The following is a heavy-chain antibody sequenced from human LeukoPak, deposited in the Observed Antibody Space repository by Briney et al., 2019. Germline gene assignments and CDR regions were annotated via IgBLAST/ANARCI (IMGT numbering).Heavy chain of an antibody. CDR3: AKGTFDGLGDSYYFDY. CDR1: GFTFSSYG. V-gene: IGHV3-30*18. CDR2: ISYDGSNK. J-gene: IGHJ4*02. D-gene: IGHD2-21*02. Sequence: GGSLRLSCAASGFTFSSYGMHWVRQAPGKGLEWVAVISYDGSNKYYADSVKGRFTISRDNSKNTLYLQMNSLRAEDTAVYYCAKGTFDGLGDSYYFDYWGQGTLVTVSS.